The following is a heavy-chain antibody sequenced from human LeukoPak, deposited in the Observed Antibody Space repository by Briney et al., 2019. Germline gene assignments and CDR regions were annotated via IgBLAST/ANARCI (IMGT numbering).Heavy chain of an antibody. V-gene: IGHV4-38-2*02. Sequence: SETLSLTCTVSGYSISSGYYWGWIRQPPGKGLEWIGSIYHSGSTYYNPSLKSRVTISVDTSKNQFSLKLSSVTAADTAVYYCARDSYYYGSGSYYVTWFDPWGQGTLVTVSS. D-gene: IGHD3-10*01. CDR2: IYHSGST. J-gene: IGHJ5*02. CDR1: GYSISSGYY. CDR3: ARDSYYYGSGSYYVTWFDP.